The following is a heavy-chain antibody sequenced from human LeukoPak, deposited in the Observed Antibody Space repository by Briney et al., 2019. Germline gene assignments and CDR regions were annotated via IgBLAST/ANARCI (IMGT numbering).Heavy chain of an antibody. Sequence: SETLSLTCAVYGGSFSGYYWSWIRQPPGKGPEWIGEINHSGSTNYNPSLKSRVTISVDTSKNQFSLKLSSVTAADTAVYYCAREQDAFDTWGQGTMVTVSS. J-gene: IGHJ3*02. CDR3: AREQDAFDT. CDR1: GGSFSGYY. D-gene: IGHD6-13*01. CDR2: INHSGST. V-gene: IGHV4-34*01.